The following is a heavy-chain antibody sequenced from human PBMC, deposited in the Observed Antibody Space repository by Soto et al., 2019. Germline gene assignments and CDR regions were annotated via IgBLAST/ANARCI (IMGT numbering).Heavy chain of an antibody. V-gene: IGHV4-34*01. Sequence: QVQLQQWGAGLLKPSETLSLTCAVYGGSFSGYYWSWIRQPPGKGLEWIGEINHSGSTNYNPSLKCRLPISVDPSKNQFSLQPSAVTAADTAVYYCAIGYGRPFDYWGQGTLVTVSS. CDR1: GGSFSGYY. CDR3: AIGYGRPFDY. J-gene: IGHJ4*02. D-gene: IGHD3-10*01. CDR2: INHSGST.